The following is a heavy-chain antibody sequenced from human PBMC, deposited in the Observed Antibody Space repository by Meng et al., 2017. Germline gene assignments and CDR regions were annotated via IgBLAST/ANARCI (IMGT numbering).Heavy chain of an antibody. CDR1: GFTFSSYW. V-gene: IGHV3-15*01. D-gene: IGHD6-13*01. J-gene: IGHJ4*02. CDR2: IKRNSDGGTI. CDR3: ATGAAAADH. Sequence: GESLKISCAASGFTFSSYWMSWVRQAPGKGLEWVGRIKRNSDGGTIDYAAHVKGRFTISRDDSKNTLYLQMDSMITEDTAVYFCATGAAAADHWGQGTLVTVSS.